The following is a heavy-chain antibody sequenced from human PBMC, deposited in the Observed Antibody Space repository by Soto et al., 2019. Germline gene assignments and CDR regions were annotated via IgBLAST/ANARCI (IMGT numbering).Heavy chain of an antibody. D-gene: IGHD6-19*01. Sequence: QITLKESGPTLVKPTQTLTLTCTFSGFSLSTSGVGAGWIRQPPGKALEWLALIYWDDDKRYSPSLKSRLTITKDTSKNQVVLTMTNMDPVDTATYYCAQTYSSGWWDYYYYGMDVWGQGTTVTVSS. J-gene: IGHJ6*02. V-gene: IGHV2-5*02. CDR1: GFSLSTSGVG. CDR2: IYWDDDK. CDR3: AQTYSSGWWDYYYYGMDV.